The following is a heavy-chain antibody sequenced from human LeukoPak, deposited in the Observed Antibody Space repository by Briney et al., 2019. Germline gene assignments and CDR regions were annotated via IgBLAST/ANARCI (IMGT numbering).Heavy chain of an antibody. CDR1: GGSISSSSYY. CDR3: ARVRLDGDLFDY. J-gene: IGHJ4*02. D-gene: IGHD4-17*01. CDR2: IYYSGST. Sequence: SETLSLTCTVSGGSISSSSYYWGWIRQPPGKGLEWIGSIYYSGSTYYNPSLKSRVTISVDTSKNQFSLKLSSVTAADTAVYYCARVRLDGDLFDYWGQGTLVTVSS. V-gene: IGHV4-39*07.